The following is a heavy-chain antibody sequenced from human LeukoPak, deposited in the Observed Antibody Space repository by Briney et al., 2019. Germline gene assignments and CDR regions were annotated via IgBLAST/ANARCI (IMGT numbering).Heavy chain of an antibody. Sequence: GGSLRLSCAASGFTFSSYGMHWVRQAPGKGLEWVAVIWYDGSNKYYADSVKGRFTISRDNSKNTLYLQMNSLRAEDTAVYYCAREHYYDSSGYCFDYWGQGTLVTVSS. D-gene: IGHD3-22*01. CDR2: IWYDGSNK. V-gene: IGHV3-33*08. CDR1: GFTFSSYG. CDR3: AREHYYDSSGYCFDY. J-gene: IGHJ4*02.